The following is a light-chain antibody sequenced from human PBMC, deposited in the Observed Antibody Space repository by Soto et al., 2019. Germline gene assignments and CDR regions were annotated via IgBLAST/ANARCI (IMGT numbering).Light chain of an antibody. V-gene: IGKV4-1*01. CDR2: WAS. Sequence: DIVMTQSPDSLAVSLGERATINCKSSQSVLYSSNNKNYLAWYQQKPGQPPKLLIYWASTRESRVPDRFSGSGSGTEFTLTISSLQAEDVAVYYCQQYYSTPPYTFGQGTKLEIK. J-gene: IGKJ2*01. CDR3: QQYYSTPPYT. CDR1: QSVLYSSNNKNY.